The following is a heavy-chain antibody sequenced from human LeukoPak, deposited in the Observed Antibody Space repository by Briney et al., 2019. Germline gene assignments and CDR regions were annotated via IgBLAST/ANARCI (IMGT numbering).Heavy chain of an antibody. D-gene: IGHD2-8*01. CDR3: ARDNGGIRTDY. CDR2: INPNSGGT. V-gene: IGHV1-2*02. CDR1: GYTFTGYY. J-gene: IGHJ4*02. Sequence: ASVKVSCKASGYTFTGYYMHWVRQAPGQGLEWMGWINPNSGGTNYAQKFQGRVTMTRDTSISTAYMELSSLRSEDTAVYYCARDNGGIRTDYWGQGTLVTVSS.